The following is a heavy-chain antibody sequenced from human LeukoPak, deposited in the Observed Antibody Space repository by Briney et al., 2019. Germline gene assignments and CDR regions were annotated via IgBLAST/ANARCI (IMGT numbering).Heavy chain of an antibody. J-gene: IGHJ3*02. Sequence: SETLSLTCTVSGSSISSYYWSWIRQPAGKGLEWIGRIYTSGSTNYNPSLKSRVTMSVDTSKNQFSLKLSSVTAADTAVYYCARRPIAGDAFDIWGQGTMVTVSS. V-gene: IGHV4-4*07. CDR1: GSSISSYY. CDR3: ARRPIAGDAFDI. CDR2: IYTSGST.